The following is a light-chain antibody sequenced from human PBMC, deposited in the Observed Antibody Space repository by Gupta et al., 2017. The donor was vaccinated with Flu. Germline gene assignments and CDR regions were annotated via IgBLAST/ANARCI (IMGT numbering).Light chain of an antibody. CDR3: SSYRSSSTSFF. J-gene: IGLJ1*01. CDR1: TSYVGANNP. Sequence: ISSTARTSYVGANNPVSWYQHHPGKAPKVMIYGVNNRPSGVSDRFSGSKSGNTATLTISGLQAEDEADYYCSSYRSSSTSFFFGTGTKVTVL. CDR2: GVN. V-gene: IGLV2-14*01.